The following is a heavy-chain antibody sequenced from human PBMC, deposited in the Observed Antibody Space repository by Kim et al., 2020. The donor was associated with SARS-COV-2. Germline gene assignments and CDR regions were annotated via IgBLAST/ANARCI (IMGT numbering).Heavy chain of an antibody. CDR1: GYTFSSRY. D-gene: IGHD5-12*01. J-gene: IGHJ4*02. Sequence: ASVKVSCKASGYTFSSRYMHWVRQAPGQGLQWMGIINPSDGSATYAQKFQGRVTMTRDTSTNTLYMSLSSLTSEDTAVYYCARGSELWGHGYSGFDWRYWGQGTRVTVDS. CDR3: ARGSELWGHGYSGFDWRY. V-gene: IGHV1-46*01. CDR2: INPSDGSA.